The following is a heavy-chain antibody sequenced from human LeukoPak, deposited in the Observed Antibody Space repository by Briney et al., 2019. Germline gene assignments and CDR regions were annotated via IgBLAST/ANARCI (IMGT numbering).Heavy chain of an antibody. D-gene: IGHD5-18*01. CDR1: GFTFPNYA. V-gene: IGHV3-49*04. J-gene: IGHJ4*02. CDR2: IRSKAYGGTT. Sequence: PGGSLRLSCAASGFTFPNYAMNWVRQAPGKGLEWVGFIRSKAYGGTTEYAASVKGRFTISRDDSKSIAYLQMNSLKTEDTAVYYCTRDLIRYSYGNDYWGQGTLVTVSS. CDR3: TRDLIRYSYGNDY.